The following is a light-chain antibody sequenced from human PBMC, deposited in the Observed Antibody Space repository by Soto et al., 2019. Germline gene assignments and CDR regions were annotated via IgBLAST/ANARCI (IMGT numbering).Light chain of an antibody. CDR3: QQHYRRYT. CDR2: WAS. V-gene: IGKV4-1*01. Sequence: DIVMTQSPDSLAVSLGERATINCKSSQSVLYSSNNKNFLAWYQQKSGQPPKLLISWASTRESGVPDRFSGSGSGTDFTLTISSLQAEDVAVYYCQQHYRRYTFGQGTRLEIK. J-gene: IGKJ2*01. CDR1: QSVLYSSNNKNF.